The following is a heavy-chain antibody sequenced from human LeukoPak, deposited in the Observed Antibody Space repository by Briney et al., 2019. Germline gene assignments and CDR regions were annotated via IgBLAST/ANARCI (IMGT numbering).Heavy chain of an antibody. V-gene: IGHV4-39*01. CDR1: GGSISSSSYY. D-gene: IGHD6-19*01. CDR2: IHYSGST. CDR3: ARRGSGWDKVHWFDP. J-gene: IGHJ5*02. Sequence: SETLSLTCTVSGGSISSSSYYWGWIRQPPGKGLEWIGSIHYSGSTYYNPSLKSRVTISVNTSKNQFSLKLSSVTAADTAVYYCARRGSGWDKVHWFDPWGQGTLVTVSS.